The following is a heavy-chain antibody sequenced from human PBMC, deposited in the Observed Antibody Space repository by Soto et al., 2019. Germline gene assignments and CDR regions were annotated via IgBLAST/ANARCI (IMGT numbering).Heavy chain of an antibody. V-gene: IGHV3-23*01. Sequence: GSLRFSCAASGFTFDTYAMNWVRQAPGKGLAWVSAIGTDSNTYYADSVKGRFTISRDNSRTTLYLQMNSLRAEDTALYYCVRKNPGTRPFDYWGQGTLVTVSS. CDR1: GFTFDTYA. J-gene: IGHJ4*01. CDR2: IGTDSNT. CDR3: VRKNPGTRPFDY.